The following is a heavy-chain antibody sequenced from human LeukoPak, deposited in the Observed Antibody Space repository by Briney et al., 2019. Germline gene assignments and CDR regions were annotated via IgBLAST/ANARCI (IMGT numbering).Heavy chain of an antibody. CDR3: AARKVRGVWFYLDY. CDR1: GFTVSAYA. Sequence: PGGSLRLSCAASGFTVSAYAMAWVRQAPGKGLEWVSTIYDDNTYYADSVKGRFAISTDNSKNTLYLQMNSLRVGDTAVYFCAARKVRGVWFYLDYWGQGTLVTVSS. D-gene: IGHD3-10*01. J-gene: IGHJ4*02. V-gene: IGHV3-23*01. CDR2: IYDDNT.